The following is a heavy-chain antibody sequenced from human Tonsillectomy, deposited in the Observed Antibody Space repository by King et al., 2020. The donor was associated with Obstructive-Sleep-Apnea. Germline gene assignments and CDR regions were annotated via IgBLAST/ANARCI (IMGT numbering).Heavy chain of an antibody. CDR2: MSDDANYK. Sequence: VQLVESGGGVVQPGKSLRLSCAVSGFTFRNYGLHWVRQAPGKGLEWVAVMSDDANYKYYADSVKGRFTISRDKTKNTLYLQMNSLRTEETAVYYCVGNSYGDSPLLYGMDVWGQGTTVTVSS. D-gene: IGHD2-21*02. V-gene: IGHV3-30*03. CDR1: GFTFRNYG. CDR3: VGNSYGDSPLLYGMDV. J-gene: IGHJ6*02.